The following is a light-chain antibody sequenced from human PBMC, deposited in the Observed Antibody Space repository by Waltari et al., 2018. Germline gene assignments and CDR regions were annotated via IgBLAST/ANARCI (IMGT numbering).Light chain of an antibody. Sequence: QSALTQPPSASGSPGQTVIISCTGTSSDIGAYKYVSWYQQIPGRAPALIIYEVDRRPPGVPDRFSVSKSGNTASLTVSGLQTEDEGDCYCSSYAGSNKLIFGGVTKLTVL. J-gene: IGLJ2*01. CDR1: SSDIGAYKY. V-gene: IGLV2-8*01. CDR2: EVD. CDR3: SSYAGSNKLI.